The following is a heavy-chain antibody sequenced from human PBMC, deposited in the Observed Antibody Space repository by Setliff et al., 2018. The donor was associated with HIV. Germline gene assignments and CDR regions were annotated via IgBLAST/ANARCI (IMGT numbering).Heavy chain of an antibody. CDR3: ARDKTYCNYSRCSREGWYFDL. CDR2: IYHSGNT. CDR1: GYSINSSHF. Sequence: SETLSLTCTVSGYSINSSHFWGWIRQPPGKGLEWVGSIYHSGNTHYTPSLKSRVTISVDTSKNQFSLKLSSVTAAYTAVYYCARDKTYCNYSRCSREGWYFDLWGRGTLVTVSS. V-gene: IGHV4-38-2*02. D-gene: IGHD2-2*01. J-gene: IGHJ2*01.